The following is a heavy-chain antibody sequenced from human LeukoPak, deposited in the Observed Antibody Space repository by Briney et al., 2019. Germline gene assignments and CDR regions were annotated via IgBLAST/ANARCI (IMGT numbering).Heavy chain of an antibody. CDR1: GFTFSSYW. CDR2: IKQDGGEE. Sequence: GGSLRLSCAASGFTFSSYWMSWVRQAPGKGLEWVANIKQDGGEEYYVDSVKGRFTISRDNGKNSLFLQMTSLRAEDTAVYYCARAPTSEQQLQFDYWGQGTLVTVSS. CDR3: ARAPTSEQQLQFDY. V-gene: IGHV3-7*01. J-gene: IGHJ4*02. D-gene: IGHD6-13*01.